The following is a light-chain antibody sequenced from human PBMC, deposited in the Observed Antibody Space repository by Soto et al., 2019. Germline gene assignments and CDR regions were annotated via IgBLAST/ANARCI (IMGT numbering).Light chain of an antibody. V-gene: IGKV1-39*01. Sequence: DIQMTQSPSSLSASVGDRVTITCRASQGMSTYLIWYQQRQGRAPKLLIYAASSLVSGVPSRFSGSGSGTDFTLTISSLQPEDFATYYCQQSYRTPYTFGQGTKLETK. J-gene: IGKJ2*01. CDR2: AAS. CDR3: QQSYRTPYT. CDR1: QGMSTY.